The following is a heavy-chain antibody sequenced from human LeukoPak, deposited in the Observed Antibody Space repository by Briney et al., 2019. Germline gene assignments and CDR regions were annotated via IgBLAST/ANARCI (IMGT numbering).Heavy chain of an antibody. J-gene: IGHJ3*02. V-gene: IGHV4-59*01. Sequence: SETLSLTCTVSGGSISSYYWSWIRQPPGKGLEWIGYIYYSGSTNYNPSLKSRVTISVDTSKNQFSLKLSSATAADTAVYYCASWTGDLWNDAFDIWGQGTMVTVSS. CDR1: GGSISSYY. CDR3: ASWTGDLWNDAFDI. CDR2: IYYSGST. D-gene: IGHD3/OR15-3a*01.